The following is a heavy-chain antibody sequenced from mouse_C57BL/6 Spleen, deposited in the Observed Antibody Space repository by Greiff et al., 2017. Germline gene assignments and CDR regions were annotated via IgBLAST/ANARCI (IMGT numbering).Heavy chain of an antibody. Sequence: VQLQQSGAELVKPGASVKLSCKASGYTFTSYWMQWVKQRPGQGLEWIGEIDPSDSSTNYNQKFKGKATLTVDTSSSTAYMQLSSLTSEDSAVYYCARWDTTFDYWGQGTTLTVSS. CDR2: IDPSDSST. CDR1: GYTFTSYW. V-gene: IGHV1-50*01. D-gene: IGHD1-1*01. J-gene: IGHJ2*01. CDR3: ARWDTTFDY.